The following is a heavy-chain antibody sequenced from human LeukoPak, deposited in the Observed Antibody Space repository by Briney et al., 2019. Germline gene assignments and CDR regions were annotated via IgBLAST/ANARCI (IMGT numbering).Heavy chain of an antibody. CDR2: ISGSGGST. V-gene: IGHV3-23*01. J-gene: IGHJ4*02. CDR1: GFTFRKHW. CDR3: ASPGGGELDYGDYVYFDY. Sequence: GGSLRLSCAATGFTFRKHWMSWVRQAPGKGLEWVSAISGSGGSTYYADCVKGRFTISRDNSKNTLYLQMNSLRAEDTAVYYCASPGGGELDYGDYVYFDYWGQGTLVTVSS. D-gene: IGHD4-17*01.